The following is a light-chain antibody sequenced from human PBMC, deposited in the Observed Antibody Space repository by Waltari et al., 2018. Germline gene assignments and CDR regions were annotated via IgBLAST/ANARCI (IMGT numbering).Light chain of an antibody. CDR1: SSDIGDYNF. J-gene: IGLJ3*02. V-gene: IGLV2-14*01. Sequence: QSVLTQPASVSGSPGQSITISCTGTSSDIGDYNFVSWYQQFPGKAPKLMIYEVSNRPVGVSNRFSGSKSGNTASLTISGLQAEDEADYYCTSYTRSNTWVFGGGTKVTVL. CDR3: TSYTRSNTWV. CDR2: EVS.